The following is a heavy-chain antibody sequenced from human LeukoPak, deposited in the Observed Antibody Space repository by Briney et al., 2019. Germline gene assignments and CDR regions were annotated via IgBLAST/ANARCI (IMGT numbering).Heavy chain of an antibody. J-gene: IGHJ6*04. Sequence: GGSLRLSCAASGFTFSSYSMNWVRQAPWKGLEWVSSISSSSSYIYYADSVKGRFTISRDNAKNSLYLQMNSLRAEDTAVYYCARDRESLRGGWPPPLSLWGKGTTVTVSS. CDR1: GFTFSSYS. CDR2: ISSSSSYI. D-gene: IGHD6-19*01. CDR3: ARDRESLRGGWPPPLSL. V-gene: IGHV3-21*01.